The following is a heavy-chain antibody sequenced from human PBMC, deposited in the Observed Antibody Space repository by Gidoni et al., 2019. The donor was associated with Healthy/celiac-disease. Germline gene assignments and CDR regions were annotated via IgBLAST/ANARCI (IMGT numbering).Heavy chain of an antibody. V-gene: IGHV4-59*01. CDR3: ARDGGQWLNFDY. D-gene: IGHD6-19*01. Sequence: QVQLQESGPGLVKPSETLSLTCTVSGGSISSYYWSWIRQPPGKGLEWIGYIYYSGSTNYNPSLKSRVTISVDTSKNQFSLKLSSVTAADTAVYYCARDGGQWLNFDYWGQGTLVTVSS. CDR1: GGSISSYY. J-gene: IGHJ4*02. CDR2: IYYSGST.